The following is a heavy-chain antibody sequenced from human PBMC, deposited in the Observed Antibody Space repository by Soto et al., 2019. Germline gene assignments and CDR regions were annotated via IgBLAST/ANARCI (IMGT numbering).Heavy chain of an antibody. J-gene: IGHJ4*02. CDR2: IIPILGIA. CDR1: GGTFSSYT. CDR3: AREEVSTSFDY. V-gene: IGHV1-69*08. Sequence: QVQLVQSGAEVKKPGSSVKVSCKASGGTFSSYTISWVRQVPGQGLEWMGRIIPILGIANYAQKFQGRVTITADKSTSTAYMELSSLRSEDTAVYYCAREEVSTSFDYWGQGTLVTVSS.